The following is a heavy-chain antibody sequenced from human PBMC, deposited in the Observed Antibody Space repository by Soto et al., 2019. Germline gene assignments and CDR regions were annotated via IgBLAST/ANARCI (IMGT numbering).Heavy chain of an antibody. CDR2: IIPIFGTA. CDR1: GGTFSSYA. Sequence: SVKVSCKASGGTFSSYAISWVRQAPGQGLEWMGGIIPIFGTANYAQKFQGRVTITADESTSTAYMELSSPRSEDTAVYYCARNLGYCSSTSCYPWYGMDVWGQGTTVTVSS. J-gene: IGHJ6*02. CDR3: ARNLGYCSSTSCYPWYGMDV. V-gene: IGHV1-69*13. D-gene: IGHD2-2*01.